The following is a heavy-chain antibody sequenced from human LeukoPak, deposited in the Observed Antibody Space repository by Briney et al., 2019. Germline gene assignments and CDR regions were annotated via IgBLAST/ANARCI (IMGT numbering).Heavy chain of an antibody. CDR1: GFTFSSYS. V-gene: IGHV3-48*01. D-gene: IGHD3-22*01. J-gene: IGHJ4*02. CDR3: AREVYYDSSGFDY. Sequence: PGGSLRLSCAASGFTFSSYSMNWVRQAPGKGLEWVSYISSSSSTIYYADSVKGRFTISRDNAKNSLYLQMNSLRAEDTAVYYCAREVYYDSSGFDYWGQGTLVTVSS. CDR2: ISSSSSTI.